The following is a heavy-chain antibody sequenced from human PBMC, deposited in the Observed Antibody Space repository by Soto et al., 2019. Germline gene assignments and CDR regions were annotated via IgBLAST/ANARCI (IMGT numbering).Heavy chain of an antibody. Sequence: QVPLVQSGAEVKTPXSXVXVXXXXXXXXXXXXXXXXVRXXXXQGLEGMGRITPVFATTNSPPAQKVQGRVTLTADESTSTAYMELSSLRSEDTAVYYCAREVVGILTPWGQGTLVTVSS. CDR2: ITPVFATT. CDR3: AREVVGILTP. CDR1: XXXXXXXX. D-gene: IGHD2-15*01. V-gene: IGHV1-69*18. J-gene: IGHJ5*02.